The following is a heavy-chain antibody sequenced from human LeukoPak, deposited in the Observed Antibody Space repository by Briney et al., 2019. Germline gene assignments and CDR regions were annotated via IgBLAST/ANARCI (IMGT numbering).Heavy chain of an antibody. Sequence: PGGSLRLSCAASGFTFSDYYMSCIRQAPGKGLGWVSYISSSSSYTYYADSVKGRFTISRDNAKNSLYLQMNSLRAEDTAVYYCARALPSPLYSGSYADAFDIWGQGTMVTVSS. CDR2: ISSSSSYT. D-gene: IGHD1-26*01. V-gene: IGHV3-11*06. CDR3: ARALPSPLYSGSYADAFDI. J-gene: IGHJ3*02. CDR1: GFTFSDYY.